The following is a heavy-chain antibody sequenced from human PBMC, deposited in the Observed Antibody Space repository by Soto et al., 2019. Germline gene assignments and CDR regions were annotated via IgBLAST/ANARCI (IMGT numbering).Heavy chain of an antibody. D-gene: IGHD3-10*01. J-gene: IGHJ6*02. CDR1: GYSFTSYW. CDR3: ARHSHYGSGSYYNPYYYYYGMDV. CDR2: TYPGASDT. Sequence: GEALKISCKGSGYSFTSYWIGWVRQMPGKGLEWVGVTYPGASDTRYSPSFQGQVTISADKSISTAYLQWSSLKASDTAMYYCARHSHYGSGSYYNPYYYYYGMDVWGQGTTVTVSS. V-gene: IGHV5-51*01.